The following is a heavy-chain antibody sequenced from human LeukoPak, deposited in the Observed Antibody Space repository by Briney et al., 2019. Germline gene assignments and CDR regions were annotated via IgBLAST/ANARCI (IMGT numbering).Heavy chain of an antibody. D-gene: IGHD6-13*01. CDR3: ARSYSSSWYSTPFDY. CDR2: IYYSGST. CDR1: GGSISSSSNN. Sequence: SETLSLTCTVSGGSISSSSNNWGWIRQPPGKGLEWIGTIYYSGSTYYNPSLKSRVTMSLDTSKNQFSLKLSSVTAADTAVYYCARSYSSSWYSTPFDYWGQGTLVTVSS. J-gene: IGHJ4*02. V-gene: IGHV4-39*01.